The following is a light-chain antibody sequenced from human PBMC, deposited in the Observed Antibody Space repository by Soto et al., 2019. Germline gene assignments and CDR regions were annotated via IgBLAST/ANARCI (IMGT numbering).Light chain of an antibody. Sequence: DIQMTQSPSSLSASVGDRVTITCRATQTINTNLNWYQQKPGKAPKLLIYAASSLQSGVPSTFSGSGSGTDFTLTISNLQPEDFATYYCQQSYNTPITFGQGTRLEIK. CDR3: QQSYNTPIT. CDR1: QTINTN. J-gene: IGKJ5*01. CDR2: AAS. V-gene: IGKV1-39*01.